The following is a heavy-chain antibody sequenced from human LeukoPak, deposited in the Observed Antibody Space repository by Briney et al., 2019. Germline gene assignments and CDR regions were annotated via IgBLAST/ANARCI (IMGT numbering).Heavy chain of an antibody. V-gene: IGHV1-46*01. CDR2: INPSGGST. CDR1: GYIFTSHY. CDR3: ARAYSSSSPFDY. D-gene: IGHD6-6*01. Sequence: GASVKVSCKASGYIFTSHYIHWVRQAPGQGLEWMGMINPSGGSTSYAQKFQGRVTMTRDTSTSTVYLELSSLRSEDTAVYYCARAYSSSSPFDYWGQGTLVTVSS. J-gene: IGHJ4*02.